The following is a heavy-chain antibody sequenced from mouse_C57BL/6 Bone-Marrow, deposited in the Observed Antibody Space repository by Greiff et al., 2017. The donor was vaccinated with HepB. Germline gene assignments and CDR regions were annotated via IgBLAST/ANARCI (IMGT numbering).Heavy chain of an antibody. CDR1: GYTFTDHT. J-gene: IGHJ1*03. CDR3: ARGGYDGYYWWYFDV. CDR2: IYPRDGST. D-gene: IGHD2-3*01. Sequence: QVQLQQSDAELVKPGASVKISCKVSGYTFTDHTIHWMKQRPEQGLEWIGYIYPRDGSTKYNEKFKGEATLTADKSSSTAYMQLNSLTSEDSAVYFCARGGYDGYYWWYFDVWGTGTTVTVSS. V-gene: IGHV1-78*01.